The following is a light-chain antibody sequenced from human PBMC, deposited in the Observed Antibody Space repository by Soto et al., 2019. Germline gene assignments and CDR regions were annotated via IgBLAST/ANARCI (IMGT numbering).Light chain of an antibody. CDR1: QSVSSSY. CDR2: GAS. CDR3: QQYGSSPWT. J-gene: IGKJ1*01. V-gene: IGKV3-20*01. Sequence: EIVLTQPPGTLSLSPGERATLSCRASQSVSSSYLAWYQQKPGQAPRLLIYGASSRATGIPDRFSGSGSGTDFTLTISRLEPEDFAVYYCQQYGSSPWTFGQGTKVE.